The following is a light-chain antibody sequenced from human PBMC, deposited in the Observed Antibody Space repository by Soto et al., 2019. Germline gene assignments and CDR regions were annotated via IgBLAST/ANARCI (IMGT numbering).Light chain of an antibody. J-gene: IGKJ1*01. CDR1: QSVSSY. Sequence: DMEVTQSPAPRSASVGDRVTITCRASQSVSSYLAWYQQKPGQAPRLLMYDASRRATGIPDRFSGSGSGTDFTLTISRLEADDFAVYYCQQYSSSRTFGQGTKVDIK. CDR3: QQYSSSRT. V-gene: IGKV3-20*01. CDR2: DAS.